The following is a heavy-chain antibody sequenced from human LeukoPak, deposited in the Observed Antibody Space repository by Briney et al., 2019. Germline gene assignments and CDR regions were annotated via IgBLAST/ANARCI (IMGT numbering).Heavy chain of an antibody. CDR2: IFYSGST. V-gene: IGHV4-39*01. Sequence: SETLSLTCTVSGVSISTRGYYWGWIRRPPESGLEWIASIFYSGSTYYHPSLKSRVTISVDTSKNQFSLKLSSVTAADTAVYYCARQHTANSNAFDVWGLGTMVTVSS. CDR3: ARQHTANSNAFDV. D-gene: IGHD4/OR15-4a*01. J-gene: IGHJ3*01. CDR1: GVSISTRGYY.